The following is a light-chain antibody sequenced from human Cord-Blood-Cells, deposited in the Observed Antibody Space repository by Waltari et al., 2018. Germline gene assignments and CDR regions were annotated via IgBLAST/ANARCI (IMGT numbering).Light chain of an antibody. Sequence: QSVPTQPPPVSGAPGQRVTLSCTVSSSNIGAGYDVHWYQQLPGTAPKLLIYGNSNRPSGVPDRFSGSKSGTSASLAITGLQAEDEADYYCQSYDSSLSGYVFGTGTKVTVL. CDR1: SSNIGAGYD. V-gene: IGLV1-40*01. CDR2: GNS. J-gene: IGLJ1*01. CDR3: QSYDSSLSGYV.